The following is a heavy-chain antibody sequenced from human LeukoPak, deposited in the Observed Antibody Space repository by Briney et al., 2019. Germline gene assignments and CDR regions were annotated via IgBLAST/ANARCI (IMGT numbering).Heavy chain of an antibody. CDR3: ARFREDIWSGYYPHLGSRSFEGWFDP. CDR2: IYYSGST. D-gene: IGHD3-3*01. J-gene: IGHJ5*02. V-gene: IGHV4-39*07. CDR1: GGSISSSSYY. Sequence: PSETLSLTCTVSGGSISSSSYYWGWIRQPPGKGLEWIGSIYYSGSTYYNPSLKSRVTISVDTSKNQFSLKLSSVTAADTAVYYCARFREDIWSGYYPHLGSRSFEGWFDPWGQGTPVTVSS.